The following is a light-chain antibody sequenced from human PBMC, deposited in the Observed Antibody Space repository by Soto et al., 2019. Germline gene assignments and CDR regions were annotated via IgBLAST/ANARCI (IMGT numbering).Light chain of an antibody. CDR3: QQRSDWPPLT. CDR2: DAS. J-gene: IGKJ4*01. Sequence: EIVLTQSPATLSSSPGERATLSCRASQSVGNYLVWYQQKPGQAPRLLIYDASNRVTGIPARFSGSGSGTDFTLTISSLEPEDFAVYYCQQRSDWPPLTFGGGTKVEI. CDR1: QSVGNY. V-gene: IGKV3-11*01.